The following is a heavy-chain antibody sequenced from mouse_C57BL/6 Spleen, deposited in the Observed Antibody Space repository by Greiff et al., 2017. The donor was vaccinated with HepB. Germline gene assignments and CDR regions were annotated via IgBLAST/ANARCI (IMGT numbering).Heavy chain of an antibody. J-gene: IGHJ2*01. D-gene: IGHD1-1*01. CDR1: GFNIKNTY. CDR3: GETLITTVVATDY. Sequence: VQLQQSVAELVRPGASVKLSCTASGFNIKNTYMHWVKQRPEQGLEWIGRIDPANGNTKYAPKFQGKATITADTSSNTAYLQLSSLTSEDTAISDCGETLITTVVATDYWGQGTTLTVSS. CDR2: IDPANGNT. V-gene: IGHV14-3*01.